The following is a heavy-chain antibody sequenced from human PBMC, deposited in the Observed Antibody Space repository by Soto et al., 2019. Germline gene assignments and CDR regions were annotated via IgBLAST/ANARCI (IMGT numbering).Heavy chain of an antibody. CDR1: GFTFTRYS. CDR3: ARESEDLTSNFDY. J-gene: IGHJ4*02. V-gene: IGHV3-21*06. CDR2: ISSTTNYI. Sequence: PGGSLRLSCAAYGFTFTRYSMNWVRQAPGKGLEWVSSISSTTNYIYYGDSMKGRFTISRDNAKNSLYLEMNSLRAEDTAVYYCARESEDLTSNFDYWGQGTLVTVPQ.